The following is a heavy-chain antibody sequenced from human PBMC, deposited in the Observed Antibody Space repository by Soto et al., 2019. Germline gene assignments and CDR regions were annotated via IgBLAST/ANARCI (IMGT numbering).Heavy chain of an antibody. CDR2: ISGGDGSP. J-gene: IGHJ4*02. Sequence: AGSLRLSCVASGVTLSSYAMTWVRQAPGKGLEWFSAISGGDGSPSYADCVKGRFTVSRDNSKDALYLHMDSLRADYTAAYYCAKWHTYNYDSLAFSGFDCWGQGTQVTVS. CDR3: AKWHTYNYDSLAFSGFDC. D-gene: IGHD3-16*01. V-gene: IGHV3-23*01. CDR1: GVTLSSYA.